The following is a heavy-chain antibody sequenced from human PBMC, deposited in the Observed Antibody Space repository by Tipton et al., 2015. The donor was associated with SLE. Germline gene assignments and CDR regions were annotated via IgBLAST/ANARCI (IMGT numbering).Heavy chain of an antibody. CDR2: INHSGST. J-gene: IGHJ4*02. D-gene: IGHD1-14*01. V-gene: IGHV4-34*01. CDR1: GGSISSYY. Sequence: TLSLTCTVSGGSISSYYWSWIRQPPGKGLEWIGEINHSGSTNYNPSLKSRVTISVDTSKNQFSLKLSSVTAADTAVYYCARGPSITYFDYWGQGTLVTVSS. CDR3: ARGPSITYFDY.